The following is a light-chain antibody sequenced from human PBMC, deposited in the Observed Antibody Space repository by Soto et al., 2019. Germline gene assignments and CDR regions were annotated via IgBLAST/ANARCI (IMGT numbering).Light chain of an antibody. V-gene: IGLV2-14*01. Sequence: QSALTQPASVSGSPGQSITISCTGTSSDVGGYNYVSWYQQHPGKAPKLMIYEVSNRPSGISYRFSGSKSGNTAALTISGLQAEDEADYYCSSYISSSTYVFGTGTKVTVL. J-gene: IGLJ1*01. CDR1: SSDVGGYNY. CDR2: EVS. CDR3: SSYISSSTYV.